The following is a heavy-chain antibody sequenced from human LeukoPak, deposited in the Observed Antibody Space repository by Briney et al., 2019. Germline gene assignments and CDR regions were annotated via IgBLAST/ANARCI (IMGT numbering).Heavy chain of an antibody. CDR2: IIPILGIA. J-gene: IGHJ6*02. CDR1: GGTFSSYA. V-gene: IGHV1-69*04. D-gene: IGHD5-18*01. CDR3: ARDMDTAMVTNYYYGMDV. Sequence: SVTVSCKASGGTFSSYAISWVRQAPGQGLEWMGRIIPILGIANYAQKFQGRVTITADKSTSTAYMELSSLRSEDTAVYYCARDMDTAMVTNYYYGMDVWGQGTTVTVSS.